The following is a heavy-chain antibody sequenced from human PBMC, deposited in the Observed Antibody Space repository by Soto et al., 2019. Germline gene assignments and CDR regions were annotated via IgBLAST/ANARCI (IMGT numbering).Heavy chain of an antibody. Sequence: GGSLRLSCAASGFTFDDYTMHWVRQAPGKGLEWVSLISWDGGSTYYADSVKGRFTISRDNSKNSLYLQMNSLRTEDTALYDCAKDSRRVVTAGFDYWGQGTLVTVSS. D-gene: IGHD2-15*01. V-gene: IGHV3-43*01. CDR2: ISWDGGST. J-gene: IGHJ4*02. CDR3: AKDSRRVVTAGFDY. CDR1: GFTFDDYT.